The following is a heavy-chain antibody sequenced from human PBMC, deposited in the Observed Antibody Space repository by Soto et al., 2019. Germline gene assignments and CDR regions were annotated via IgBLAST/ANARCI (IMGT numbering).Heavy chain of an antibody. V-gene: IGHV2-5*02. Sequence: SGPTLVNPTQTLTLTCTFSGFSLSTSGVGVGWIRQPPGKALEWLALIYWDDDKRYSPSLKSRLTITKDTSKNQVVLTMTNMDPVDTATYYCAHRPPRWSGYYTLGMSFDPWGQGPLVTVSS. D-gene: IGHD3-3*01. CDR1: GFSLSTSGVG. J-gene: IGHJ5*02. CDR2: IYWDDDK. CDR3: AHRPPRWSGYYTLGMSFDP.